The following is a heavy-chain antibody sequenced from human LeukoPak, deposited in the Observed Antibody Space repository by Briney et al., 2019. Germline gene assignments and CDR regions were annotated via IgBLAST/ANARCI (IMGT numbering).Heavy chain of an antibody. V-gene: IGHV1-18*01. J-gene: IGHJ4*02. Sequence: GASVKVSCKASGYTFTSYGISWVRQAPGQGLEWMGWISAYNDNTNYAQRLQGRVTMTTDTSTSTAYMELRSLRSDDTAVYYCARGYCSGGSCYYFDYWGQGTLVTVSS. CDR3: ARGYCSGGSCYYFDY. CDR1: GYTFTSYG. D-gene: IGHD2-15*01. CDR2: ISAYNDNT.